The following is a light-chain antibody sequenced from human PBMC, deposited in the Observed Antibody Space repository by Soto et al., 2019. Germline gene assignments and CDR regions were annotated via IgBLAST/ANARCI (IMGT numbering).Light chain of an antibody. Sequence: QSVLTQPPSVSGSPGQSVTISCTGTSSDVGSYDRVSWYQQPPGTAPQLMIYEVSNRPSGVPDRFSGSKSGNTASLTISGLQAEDEAEYYCTSYTSSNTFVFGTGTKLTVL. CDR3: TSYTSSNTFV. V-gene: IGLV2-18*02. CDR1: SSDVGSYDR. CDR2: EVS. J-gene: IGLJ1*01.